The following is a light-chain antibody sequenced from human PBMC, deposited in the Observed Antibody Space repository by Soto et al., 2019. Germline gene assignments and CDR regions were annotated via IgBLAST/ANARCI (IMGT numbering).Light chain of an antibody. CDR1: QSLVHSDGIAY. J-gene: IGKJ1*01. Sequence: DVVMTQSPLSLPVTLGQPASISCRSNQSLVHSDGIAYFSWFQQRPGRSPRRLIYKVSNRDSGVPARFSGSGPGTDFTLKITRVEAEDVGIYFCVQDLQTEWTFGRGTKVDIK. V-gene: IGKV2-30*02. CDR2: KVS. CDR3: VQDLQTEWT.